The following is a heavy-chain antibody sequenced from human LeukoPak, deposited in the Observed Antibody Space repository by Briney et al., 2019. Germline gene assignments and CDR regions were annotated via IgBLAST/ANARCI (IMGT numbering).Heavy chain of an antibody. CDR2: ISSSGSTI. J-gene: IGHJ4*02. CDR3: ARGGRDGYNYFDY. Sequence: GGSLRLSCAASGFTFSSYEMNWVRQASGKGLERVSYISSSGSTIYYADSVKGRFTISRDNAKNSLYLQMNSLRAEDTAVYYCARGGRDGYNYFDYWGQGTLVTVSS. D-gene: IGHD5-24*01. V-gene: IGHV3-48*03. CDR1: GFTFSSYE.